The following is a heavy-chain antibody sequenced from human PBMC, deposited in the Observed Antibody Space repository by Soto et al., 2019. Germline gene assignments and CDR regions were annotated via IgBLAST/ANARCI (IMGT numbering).Heavy chain of an antibody. J-gene: IGHJ6*01. V-gene: IGHV3-7*04. Sequence: EVQLVESGGGLVQPGGSLRLSCGASGFTFRTYWLSWGRQVTGKGLEWVANINKDGSEKNYVDSVKGRFTIASDNAKTSRYLQMSSLRAEDTAPDYCGWDGSTSWYSYYYHGMAVWGQGTTVTVSS. CDR1: GFTFRTYW. D-gene: IGHD6-13*01. CDR2: INKDGSEK. CDR3: GWDGSTSWYSYYYHGMAV.